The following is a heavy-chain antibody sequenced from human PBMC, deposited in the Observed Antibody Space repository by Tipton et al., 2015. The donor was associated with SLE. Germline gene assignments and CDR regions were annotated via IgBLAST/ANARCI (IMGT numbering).Heavy chain of an antibody. D-gene: IGHD3-22*01. J-gene: IGHJ5*02. V-gene: IGHV4-4*09. CDR1: GGSISSYY. CDR3: ARVASYDGSGYYLDWFDP. Sequence: TLSLTCTVSGGSISSYYWSWIRQPPGKGLEWIGYIYRSGTTYYNPSLQSRATISVDTSENQFSLKLSSVTAADTAVYYCARVASYDGSGYYLDWFDPWGQGTLVTVSS. CDR2: IYRSGTT.